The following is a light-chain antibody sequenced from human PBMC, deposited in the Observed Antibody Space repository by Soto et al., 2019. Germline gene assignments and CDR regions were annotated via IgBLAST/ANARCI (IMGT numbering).Light chain of an antibody. CDR1: QSVSTN. Sequence: EIAMTQSPATLSVSPGERATLSCRASQSVSTNLAWYQQKPGQAPRLIIYGASTRATGVPARFSGSGSGTESPPTNSSLQSQDFAVYYCQNYNNCHPFTFGPGTTVDMK. J-gene: IGKJ3*01. V-gene: IGKV3-15*01. CDR2: GAS. CDR3: QNYNNCHPFT.